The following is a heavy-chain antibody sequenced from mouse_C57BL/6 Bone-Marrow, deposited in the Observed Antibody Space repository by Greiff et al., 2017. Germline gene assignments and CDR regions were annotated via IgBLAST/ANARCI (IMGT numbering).Heavy chain of an antibody. CDR1: GFNIKDDY. V-gene: IGHV14-4*01. CDR3: TTGGSSYRTCAY. CDR2: IDPENGDT. Sequence: EVQLQQSGAELVRPGASVKLSCTASGFNIKDDYMHWVKQRPEQGLEWIGWIDPENGDTEYASKFQGKATITADTSSNTAYLQLSSLTSEDTAVYYCTTGGSSYRTCAYWGQGTLVTVSA. J-gene: IGHJ3*01. D-gene: IGHD1-1*01.